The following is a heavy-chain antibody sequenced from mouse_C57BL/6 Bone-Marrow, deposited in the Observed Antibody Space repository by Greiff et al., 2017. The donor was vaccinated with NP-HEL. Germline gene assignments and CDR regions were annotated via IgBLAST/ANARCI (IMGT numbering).Heavy chain of an antibody. Sequence: EVMLVESGGGLVQPGGSLKLSCAASGFTFSDYGMAWVRQAPRKGPEWVAFISNLAYSIYYADTVTGRFTISRENAKNTLYLEMSSLRSEDTAMYYCARHGTTAFYAMDYWGQGTSVTVSS. D-gene: IGHD1-2*01. CDR3: ARHGTTAFYAMDY. J-gene: IGHJ4*01. V-gene: IGHV5-15*04. CDR1: GFTFSDYG. CDR2: ISNLAYSI.